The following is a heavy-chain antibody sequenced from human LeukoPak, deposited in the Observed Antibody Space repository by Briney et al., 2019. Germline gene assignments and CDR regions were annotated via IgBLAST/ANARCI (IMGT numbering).Heavy chain of an antibody. CDR3: AKESIDAFDI. V-gene: IGHV3-23*01. Sequence: PGGSLRLSCAASGFTFSSYAMSWVRQAPGKGLEWVSGISSSGGSTYYADSVKGRSTISRDNSKNTLYLQMNSLRAEDTAVYYCAKESIDAFDIWGQGTMVTVSS. J-gene: IGHJ3*02. CDR2: ISSSGGST. CDR1: GFTFSSYA.